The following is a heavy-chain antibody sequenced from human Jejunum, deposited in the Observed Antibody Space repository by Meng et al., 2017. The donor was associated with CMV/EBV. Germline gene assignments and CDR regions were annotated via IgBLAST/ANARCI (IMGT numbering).Heavy chain of an antibody. V-gene: IGHV3-74*01. J-gene: IGHJ5*02. CDR3: VRSSDL. CDR2: ISPDGTTT. Sequence: GSLGLSCAASGFTFSTYWMHWVRQTPGTGLVWVSPISPDGTTTFYAESVKGRFTVSRDNAKNTLYLQMNSLRAEDTAVYFCVRSSDLWGQGTLVTVSS. CDR1: GFTFSTYW.